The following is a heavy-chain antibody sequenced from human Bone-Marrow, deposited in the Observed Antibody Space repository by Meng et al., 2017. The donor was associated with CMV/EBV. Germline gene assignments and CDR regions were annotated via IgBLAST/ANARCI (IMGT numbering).Heavy chain of an antibody. J-gene: IGHJ6*02. V-gene: IGHV3-13*01. CDR2: IGTAGDT. CDR3: ARDGDRDYWGYKGYGMDV. Sequence: GGSLKISCAASGFTFSSYDMHWVRQATGKGLEWVSAIGTAGDTYYPGSVKGRFTISRENAKNSLYLQMNSLRAGDTAVYYCARDGDRDYWGYKGYGMDVWGQGTTVAVSS. CDR1: GFTFSSYD. D-gene: IGHD7-27*01.